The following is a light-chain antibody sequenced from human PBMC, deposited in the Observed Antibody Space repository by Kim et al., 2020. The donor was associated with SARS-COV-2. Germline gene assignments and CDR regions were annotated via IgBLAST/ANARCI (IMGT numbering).Light chain of an antibody. V-gene: IGLV3-1*01. CDR1: DLGNKF. CDR2: EDV. J-gene: IGLJ1*01. Sequence: SYEPTQPPSVSVSPGQTATITCSGDDLGNKFVCWYRQKPGQSPVLVMYEDVKRPSGIPERFSGSNSGNTATLTISGTQAMDEADYYCQAWDSSRYVFGTGTKVTVL. CDR3: QAWDSSRYV.